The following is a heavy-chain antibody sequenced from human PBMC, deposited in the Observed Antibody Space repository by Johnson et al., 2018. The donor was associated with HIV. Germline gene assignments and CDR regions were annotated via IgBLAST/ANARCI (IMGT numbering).Heavy chain of an antibody. D-gene: IGHD3-22*01. J-gene: IGHJ3*02. Sequence: VQLVESGGGLVQPGGSLRLSCAASGFTFSSYDMHWVRQATGKGLEWVSAIGTAGDTYYPGSVKGRFTISRENAKNYLYLQMNSLRAEDTASYYCVREAFYYDSGGDGRGSNYERAFDIWGRGTMVTVSS. V-gene: IGHV3-13*01. CDR3: VREAFYYDSGGDGRGSNYERAFDI. CDR2: IGTAGDT. CDR1: GFTFSSYD.